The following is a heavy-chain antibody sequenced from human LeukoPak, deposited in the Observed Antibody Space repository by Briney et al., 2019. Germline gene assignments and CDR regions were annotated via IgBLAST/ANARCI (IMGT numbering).Heavy chain of an antibody. CDR2: INHDGRT. J-gene: IGHJ4*02. D-gene: IGHD1-26*01. Sequence: PSETLSLTCAVYGGSFSGNYWSWIRQPPGKGLQWIGEINHDGRTNYNPSLKSRVAISVDTSKNQFSLKLSSVTAADTAVYYCARAPGHYSGSYYHPNWGQGTLVTVSS. CDR1: GGSFSGNY. CDR3: ARAPGHYSGSYYHPN. V-gene: IGHV4-34*01.